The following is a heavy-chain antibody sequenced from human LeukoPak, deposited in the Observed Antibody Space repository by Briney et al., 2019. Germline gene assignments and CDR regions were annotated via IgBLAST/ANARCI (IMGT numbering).Heavy chain of an antibody. CDR3: VRDFDDYGDS. CDR2: FNPNSGGA. J-gene: IGHJ4*02. Sequence: GASVKVSCKTSGYLFTRNYMHWVRLAPGQGLEWIGWFNPNSGGAKFPQKFDGRVTLTGDTSITTAYMELHRLTSDDTALYYCVRDFDDYGDSWGQGTLVTVSS. V-gene: IGHV1-2*02. CDR1: GYLFTRNY.